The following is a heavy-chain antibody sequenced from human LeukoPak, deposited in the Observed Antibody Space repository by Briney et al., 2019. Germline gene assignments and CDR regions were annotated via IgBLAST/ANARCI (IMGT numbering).Heavy chain of an antibody. CDR1: GYPINNAYY. CDR2: LYHPDST. Sequence: SETLSLTCGVSGYPINNAYYWVWIRQPPGKGLEWIGSLYHPDSTYYNPSLKSRVTMSVDASRNQFSLRLSFVTAADTAVYYCARQYDSYFYYYLDLWGTGTTVTVSS. V-gene: IGHV4-38-2*01. J-gene: IGHJ6*03. CDR3: ARQYDSYFYYYLDL. D-gene: IGHD2-2*01.